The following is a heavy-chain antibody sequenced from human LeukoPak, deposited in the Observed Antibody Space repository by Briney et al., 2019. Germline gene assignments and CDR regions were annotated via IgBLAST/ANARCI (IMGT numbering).Heavy chain of an antibody. Sequence: ASVKVSCKASGYTFTGYYMHWVRQAPGQGLEWMGWINPNSGGTNYAQKFQGRVTMTRDTSISTAYMELSRLRSDDTAVYYCARDFGGDIVVVPAAIGDAFGIWGQGTMVTVSS. CDR3: ARDFGGDIVVVPAAIGDAFGI. J-gene: IGHJ3*02. D-gene: IGHD2-2*01. CDR2: INPNSGGT. CDR1: GYTFTGYY. V-gene: IGHV1-2*02.